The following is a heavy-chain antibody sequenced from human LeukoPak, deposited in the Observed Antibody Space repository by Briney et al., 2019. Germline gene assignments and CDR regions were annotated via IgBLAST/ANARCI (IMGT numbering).Heavy chain of an antibody. CDR1: GYTFTSYD. V-gene: IGHV1-8*03. Sequence: ASVKVSCKASGYTFTSYDINWVRQATGQGLEWMGWMNPNSGNTGYAQKFQGRVTITRNTSISTAYMELSSLRSEDTAVYYCARDPRGPTGYDSSGRDTFDSWGQGTLVTVSS. CDR3: ARDPRGPTGYDSSGRDTFDS. D-gene: IGHD3-22*01. J-gene: IGHJ4*02. CDR2: MNPNSGNT.